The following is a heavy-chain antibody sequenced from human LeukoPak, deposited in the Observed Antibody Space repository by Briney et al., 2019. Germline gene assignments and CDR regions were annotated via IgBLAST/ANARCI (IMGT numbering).Heavy chain of an antibody. CDR2: IYSGGST. J-gene: IGHJ6*02. Sequence: GGSLRLSCAASGFTVSSNYMSWVRQAPGKGLEWVSVIYSGGSTYYADSVKGRFTISRDNSKNTLYLQMNSLRAEDTAVYYCATTTCSGGSCYEGLLDYGMDVWGQGTTVTVSS. CDR1: GFTVSSNY. V-gene: IGHV3-66*01. D-gene: IGHD2-15*01. CDR3: ATTTCSGGSCYEGLLDYGMDV.